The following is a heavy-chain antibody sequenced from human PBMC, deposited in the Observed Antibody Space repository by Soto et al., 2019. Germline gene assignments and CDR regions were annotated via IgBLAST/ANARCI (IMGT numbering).Heavy chain of an antibody. CDR1: GGSISSCY. CDR3: ARVLYRIFGVFSARHLCWLSP. V-gene: IGHV4-59*01. J-gene: IGHJ5*02. CDR2: IYYSGST. Sequence: SETLSHTCTVSGGSISSCYWSWIRQPPGKGLEWIGYIYYSGSTNYNPSLKSRVTISVDTSKNQFSLKLSSVTAADTAVYYCARVLYRIFGVFSARHLCWLSPSGQRTLVPVSS. D-gene: IGHD3-3*02.